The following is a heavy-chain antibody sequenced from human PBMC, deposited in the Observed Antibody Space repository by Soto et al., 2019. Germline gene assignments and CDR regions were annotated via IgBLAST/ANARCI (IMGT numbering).Heavy chain of an antibody. CDR3: ASRHSSPYFDY. J-gene: IGHJ4*02. D-gene: IGHD6-13*01. V-gene: IGHV4-30-4*01. CDR2: IYYSGST. Sequence: QVQLQESGPGLVKPSQTLSLTCTVSGGSISSGDYYWSWIRQPPGKGLEWIGSIYYSGSTYYNPSLKSRVTISVDTSKNQSSLKLNSVTAADTTVYYCASRHSSPYFDYWGQGTLVTVSS. CDR1: GGSISSGDYY.